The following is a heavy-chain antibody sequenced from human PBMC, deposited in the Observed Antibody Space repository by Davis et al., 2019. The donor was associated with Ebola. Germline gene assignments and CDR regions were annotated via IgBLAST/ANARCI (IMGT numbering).Heavy chain of an antibody. D-gene: IGHD6-6*01. CDR3: TLNAQLVRGEDY. Sequence: GGSLRLSCAASGFTFSNAWMNWVRQAPGKGLEWVGRIKSKTDGGTTDYAAPVKGRFTISRDDSKNTLYLQMNSLKTEDTAVYYCTLNAQLVRGEDYWGQGTLVTVSS. CDR2: IKSKTDGGTT. CDR1: GFTFSNAW. V-gene: IGHV3-15*07. J-gene: IGHJ4*02.